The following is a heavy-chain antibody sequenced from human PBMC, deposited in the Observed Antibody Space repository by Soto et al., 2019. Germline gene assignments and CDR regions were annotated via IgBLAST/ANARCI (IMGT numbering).Heavy chain of an antibody. D-gene: IGHD3-22*01. CDR1: GFTFSSYG. CDR3: AKETSEGRYYYDSSGYIDY. CDR2: ISYDGSNK. V-gene: IGHV3-30*18. Sequence: VQLVASGGGVVQPGRSLRLSCAASGFTFSSYGMHWVRQAPGKGLEWVAVISYDGSNKYYADSVKGRFTISRDNSKNTLYLQMNSLRAEDTAVYYCAKETSEGRYYYDSSGYIDYWGQGTLVTVSS. J-gene: IGHJ4*02.